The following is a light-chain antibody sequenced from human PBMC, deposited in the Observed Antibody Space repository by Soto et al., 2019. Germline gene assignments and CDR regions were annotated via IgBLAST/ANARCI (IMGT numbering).Light chain of an antibody. J-gene: IGKJ1*01. CDR2: DAS. CDR3: QLRSRWPRT. CDR1: QSVGSY. Sequence: IVLTQSPGTLYLSPVERATLSCRASQSVGSYLAWYQQKPGQAPTLLIFDASNRATGIPTRFSGSGSGTDFSLTISSLEPEDFAVYYCQLRSRWPRTFGQGANVDIK. V-gene: IGKV3-11*01.